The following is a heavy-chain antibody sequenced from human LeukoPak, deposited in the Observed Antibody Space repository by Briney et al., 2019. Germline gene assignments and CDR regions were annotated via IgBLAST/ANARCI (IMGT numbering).Heavy chain of an antibody. V-gene: IGHV3-53*01. CDR1: GFTVSSNY. J-gene: IGHJ6*02. CDR3: ARRPSGNYYYYGMDV. CDR2: IYSGGST. Sequence: GGSLRLSCAASGFTVSSNYMNWVRQAPEKGLEWVSVIYSGGSTYYADSVKGRFTISRDNSKNTLYLQMNSLRAEDTAVYYCARRPSGNYYYYGMDVWGQGTTVTVSS. D-gene: IGHD1-26*01.